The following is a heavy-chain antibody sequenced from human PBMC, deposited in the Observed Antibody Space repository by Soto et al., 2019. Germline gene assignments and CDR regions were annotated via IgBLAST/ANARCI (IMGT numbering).Heavy chain of an antibody. CDR1: GFTFSSYA. V-gene: IGHV3-30-3*01. CDR2: ISYDGSNK. J-gene: IGHJ4*02. D-gene: IGHD6-13*01. Sequence: QVQLVESGGDVVQPGRSLRLSCAASGFTFSSYAMHWVRQAPGKGLEWVAVISYDGSNKYYADSVKGRFTISRDNSKNTLYLQMNSLRAEDTAVYYCARESIAAADYWGQGTLVTVSS. CDR3: ARESIAAADY.